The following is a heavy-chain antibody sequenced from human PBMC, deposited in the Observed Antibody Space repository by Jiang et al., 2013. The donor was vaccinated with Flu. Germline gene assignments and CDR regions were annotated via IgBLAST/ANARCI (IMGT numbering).Heavy chain of an antibody. CDR2: IYPGDSDT. Sequence: GAEVKKPGESLKISCKGSGYSFTSYWIGWVRQMPGKGLEWMGIIYPGDSDTRYSPSFQGQVTMSADKSISTASLQWSSLKATDSATYYCARLLPYNSGWPTGAEYFQDWGQGTLVTVSS. V-gene: IGHV5-51*01. J-gene: IGHJ1*01. CDR3: ARLLPYNSGWPTGAEYFQD. CDR1: GYSFTSYW. D-gene: IGHD6-19*01.